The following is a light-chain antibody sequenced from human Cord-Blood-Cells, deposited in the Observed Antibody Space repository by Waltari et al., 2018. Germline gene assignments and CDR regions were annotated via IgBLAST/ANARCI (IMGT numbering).Light chain of an antibody. CDR1: SSDVGGYNY. V-gene: IGLV2-11*01. CDR3: CSYAGSYTNYV. J-gene: IGLJ1*01. Sequence: QSALTQPRSVSGSPGPSVTISCTGTSSDVGGYNYVSWYQQHPGKAPKLMIYDVSKRPSGVPDRFSGSKSGNTASLTISGLQAEDEADYYCCSYAGSYTNYVFGTGTKVTVL. CDR2: DVS.